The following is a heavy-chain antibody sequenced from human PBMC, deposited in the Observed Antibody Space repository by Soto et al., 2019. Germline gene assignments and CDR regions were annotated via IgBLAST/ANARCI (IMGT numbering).Heavy chain of an antibody. V-gene: IGHV3-23*01. Sequence: GSLRLSCAASGFNFSSYAMSWVRQAPGKGLEWVSAISGSGGKTYYVDSVKGRFTISRDNAKNSLYLQMNSLRGEDTAVYFCARDWGTPGRGSAVGYYYHYGMDVWGQGTTVTVSS. J-gene: IGHJ6*02. CDR1: GFNFSSYA. D-gene: IGHD6-19*01. CDR3: ARDWGTPGRGSAVGYYYHYGMDV. CDR2: ISGSGGKT.